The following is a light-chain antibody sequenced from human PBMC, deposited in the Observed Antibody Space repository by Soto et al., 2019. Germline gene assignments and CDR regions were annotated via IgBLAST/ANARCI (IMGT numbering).Light chain of an antibody. Sequence: QSVLTQLPSVSGVPGQRITISCTGSSSNIGAGYDVHWYRQLPGTAPKLLMYGKNNRPSGVSGRFSGSKSGTSASLAITGLQAEDEADYYCQSFDSSLIGYVFGTGTKVTVL. CDR1: SSNIGAGYD. CDR2: GKN. CDR3: QSFDSSLIGYV. V-gene: IGLV1-40*01. J-gene: IGLJ1*01.